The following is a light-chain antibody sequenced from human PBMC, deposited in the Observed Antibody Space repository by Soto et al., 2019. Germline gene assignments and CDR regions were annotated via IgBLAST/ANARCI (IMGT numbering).Light chain of an antibody. CDR2: GAS. CDR3: QQYGSSPRT. V-gene: IGKV3-20*01. CDR1: QSVSSN. Sequence: EILLTQSPGTLSLSPGERATLSCRASQSVSSNLAWYQQKPGQAPRILMYGASSRDTGIPERFSGSGSGTDFTLTISRLEPEDFSVYYCQQYGSSPRTFGQGTKVDIK. J-gene: IGKJ1*01.